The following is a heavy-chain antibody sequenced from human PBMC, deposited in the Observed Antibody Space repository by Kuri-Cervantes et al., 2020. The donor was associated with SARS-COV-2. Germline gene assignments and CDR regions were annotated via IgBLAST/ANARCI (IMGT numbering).Heavy chain of an antibody. J-gene: IGHJ4*02. CDR3: ASYPAYYDSSGYYDTIDY. D-gene: IGHD3-22*01. V-gene: IGHV4-34*01. CDR2: INHSGST. CDR1: GGSFSGYY. Sequence: GSLRLSCAVYGGSFSGYYWSWIRQPPGKGLEWIGEINHSGSTNYNPSLKSRVTVSVDTSKNQFSLKLSSVTAADTAVYYCASYPAYYDSSGYYDTIDYWGQGTLVTVSS.